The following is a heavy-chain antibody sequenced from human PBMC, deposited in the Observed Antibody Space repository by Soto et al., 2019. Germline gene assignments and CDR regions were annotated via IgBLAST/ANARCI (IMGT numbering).Heavy chain of an antibody. D-gene: IGHD3-3*01. CDR1: GFTFSSYA. CDR2: ISYDGSNK. Sequence: QVQLVESGGGVVQPGRSLRLSCAASGFTFSSYAMHWVRQAPGKGLEWVAVISYDGSNKYYADSVKGRFTISRDNSKNALYLQMNSLRAEDTAVYYCARAEYYDFWVYGMDVWGQGTTVTVSS. CDR3: ARAEYYDFWVYGMDV. J-gene: IGHJ6*02. V-gene: IGHV3-30-3*01.